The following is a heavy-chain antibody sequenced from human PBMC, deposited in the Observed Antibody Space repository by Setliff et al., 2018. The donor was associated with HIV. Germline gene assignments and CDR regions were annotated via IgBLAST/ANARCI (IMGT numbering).Heavy chain of an antibody. D-gene: IGHD2-2*01. CDR2: ISPFNGDT. Sequence: ASVKVSCKASGYTISTYLIAWVRQAPGQGLEWMGWISPFNGDTNYAQKVQGRVTMTTDTSTSTAYMELMSLRSGDTAVYYCARDRGAYCRSTNCYSPVDAFDIWGQGTMVTVSS. CDR1: GYTISTYL. CDR3: ARDRGAYCRSTNCYSPVDAFDI. J-gene: IGHJ3*02. V-gene: IGHV1-18*01.